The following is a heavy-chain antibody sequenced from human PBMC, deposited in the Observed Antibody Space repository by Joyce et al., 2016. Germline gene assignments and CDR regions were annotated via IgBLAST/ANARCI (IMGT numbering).Heavy chain of an antibody. D-gene: IGHD3-16*01. V-gene: IGHV4-59*01. CDR2: IYYSGST. CDR3: ARGGGVHNSYAEYFQH. J-gene: IGHJ1*01. CDR1: GASINSYY. Sequence: QVQLHGSGPGLVKPSETLSLTCTVSGASINSYYWNWIRQHPGKGREWIVHIYYSGSTNYNHSLKSRGTITVDTSKNQFSRNLRSVTAADTAVYYCARGGGVHNSYAEYFQHWGQGTLVTVSS.